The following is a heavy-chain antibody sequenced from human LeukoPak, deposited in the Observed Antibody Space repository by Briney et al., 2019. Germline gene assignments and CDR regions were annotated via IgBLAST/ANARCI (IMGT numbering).Heavy chain of an antibody. J-gene: IGHJ4*02. CDR3: AKGGNGDYVSFVGY. V-gene: IGHV3-9*01. CDR1: GFTFDDYA. Sequence: GGSLRLSRAASGFTFDDYAMHWVRQAPGKGLEWVSGISWNSGSIGYADSVKGRFTISRDNAKNSLYLQMNSLRAEDTALYYCAKGGNGDYVSFVGYWGQGTLVTVSS. CDR2: ISWNSGSI. D-gene: IGHD4-17*01.